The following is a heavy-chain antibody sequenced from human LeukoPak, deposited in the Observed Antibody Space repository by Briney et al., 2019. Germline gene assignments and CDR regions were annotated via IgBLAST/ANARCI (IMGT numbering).Heavy chain of an antibody. CDR3: ARGSSWFLYYYYYYMDV. V-gene: IGHV1-8*01. CDR2: MNPNSGNT. CDR1: GYTFTSYD. D-gene: IGHD6-13*01. Sequence: ASVKVSCKASGYTFTSYDINWVRQATGQGLEWMGWMNPNSGNTGYAQKFQGRVTMTRNTSISTAYMELSSLRSEDTAVYYCARGSSWFLYYYYYYMDVWGKGTTVTVSS. J-gene: IGHJ6*03.